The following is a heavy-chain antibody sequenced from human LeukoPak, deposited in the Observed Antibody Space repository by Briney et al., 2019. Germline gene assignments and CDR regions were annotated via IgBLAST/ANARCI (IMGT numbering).Heavy chain of an antibody. CDR1: GFTFSSYS. D-gene: IGHD1-7*01. CDR3: ARDQGDELRDY. Sequence: GGSLRLSCAASGFTFSSYSMNWVRQAPGKGLEWVSYISSSSSTIYYADSVKGRFTISRDNAKNSLYLQMNSLRAEDTAVYYCARDQGDELRDYWGQGTLVTVSS. V-gene: IGHV3-48*04. J-gene: IGHJ4*02. CDR2: ISSSSSTI.